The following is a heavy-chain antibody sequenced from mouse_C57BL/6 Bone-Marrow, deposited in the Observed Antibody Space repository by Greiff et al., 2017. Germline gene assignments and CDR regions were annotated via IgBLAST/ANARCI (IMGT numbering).Heavy chain of an antibody. D-gene: IGHD1-1*01. J-gene: IGHJ3*01. CDR3: ARNYGSSYAWFAY. Sequence: EVQVVESGGGLVKPGGSLKLSCAASGFTFSDYGMHWVRQAPEKGLEWVAYISRGSSTIYYADTVKGRFTISRDNAKNPLFRQMTSLRSEDTAMYYCARNYGSSYAWFAYWGQGTLVTVSA. CDR1: GFTFSDYG. CDR2: ISRGSSTI. V-gene: IGHV5-17*01.